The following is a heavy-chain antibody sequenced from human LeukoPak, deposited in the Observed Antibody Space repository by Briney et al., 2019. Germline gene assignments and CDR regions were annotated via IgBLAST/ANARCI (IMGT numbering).Heavy chain of an antibody. J-gene: IGHJ4*02. CDR3: ARDLSISDYYDSSDDFDY. V-gene: IGHV7-4-1*02. CDR2: INTNTGNP. Sequence: GASVKVSCKASGYTFTSYAMNWVRQAPGQGLEWMGWINTNTGNPTYAQGFTGRFVFSSDTSVSTAYPQISSLKAEDTAVYYCARDLSISDYYDSSDDFDYWGQGTLVTVSS. CDR1: GYTFTSYA. D-gene: IGHD3-22*01.